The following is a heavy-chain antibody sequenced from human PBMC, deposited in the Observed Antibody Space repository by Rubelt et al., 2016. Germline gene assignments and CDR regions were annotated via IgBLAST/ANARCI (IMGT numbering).Heavy chain of an antibody. CDR3: ARDLDVRGEIDY. V-gene: IGHV1-46*03. CDR2: ITPSGGST. CDR1: GYTFTSYY. Sequence: QVQLVQSGAEVKKPGASVKVYCKASGYTFTSYYMHWVRQATGQGREWMGIITPSGGSTSYAQKLEGSATSTRDTSTSTVYMELSSLRSEDTAVYYCARDLDVRGEIDYWGQGTLVTVSS. J-gene: IGHJ4*02. D-gene: IGHD3-16*01.